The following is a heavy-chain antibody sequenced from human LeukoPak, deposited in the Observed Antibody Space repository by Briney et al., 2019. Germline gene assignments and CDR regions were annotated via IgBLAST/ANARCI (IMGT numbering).Heavy chain of an antibody. CDR2: ITSSRSTI. CDR1: GFTFSTYS. Sequence: GGSLRLSCAASGFTFSTYSMIWVRQAPGKGLEWVSYITSSRSTIYYADSVKGPFTISTDNAKNSLYLQMNSLRDEDTAVYYCALGAYFWGQGTLVTLSS. V-gene: IGHV3-48*02. J-gene: IGHJ4*02. D-gene: IGHD1-26*01. CDR3: ALGAYF.